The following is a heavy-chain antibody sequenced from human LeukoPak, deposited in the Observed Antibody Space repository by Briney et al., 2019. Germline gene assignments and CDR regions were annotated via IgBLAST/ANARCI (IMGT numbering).Heavy chain of an antibody. D-gene: IGHD4-11*01. V-gene: IGHV4-59*01. CDR1: GGSISSDY. Sequence: SETLSLTCTVSGGSISSDYWSWIRQPPGKGLEWIGDIYYSGRTYYNPSLKSRITISVDTSKNQLSLKLSSVTAADTAVYYCARGFYSPHYWGQGTLVSVSS. CDR3: ARGFYSPHY. J-gene: IGHJ4*02. CDR2: IYYSGRT.